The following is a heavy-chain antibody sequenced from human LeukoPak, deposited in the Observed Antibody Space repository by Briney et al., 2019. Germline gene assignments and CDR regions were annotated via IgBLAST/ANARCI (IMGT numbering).Heavy chain of an antibody. CDR3: ASARRRWYYFDY. J-gene: IGHJ4*02. V-gene: IGHV3-33*01. Sequence: GGSLRLSCAASGFTFSGYGMHWVRQAPGKGLDWVTAIRYDGSETAYADSVKGRFTISRDNSKNTLCLQMNSLRAEDTAVYYCASARRRWYYFDYWGQGTLVTVSS. CDR2: IRYDGSET. D-gene: IGHD6-13*01. CDR1: GFTFSGYG.